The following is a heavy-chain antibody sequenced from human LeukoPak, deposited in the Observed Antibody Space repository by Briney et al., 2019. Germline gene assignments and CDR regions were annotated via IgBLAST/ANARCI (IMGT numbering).Heavy chain of an antibody. J-gene: IGHJ4*02. Sequence: PSETLSLTCTVSGGSISSSSYYWGWIRQPPGKGLEWIGSIYYSGSTYYNPSLKSRVTISVDTSKNQFSLKLSSVTAADTAVYYCARDRSYYYDSSGYHFDYWGQGTLVTVSS. D-gene: IGHD3-22*01. CDR1: GGSISSSSYY. V-gene: IGHV4-39*07. CDR3: ARDRSYYYDSSGYHFDY. CDR2: IYYSGST.